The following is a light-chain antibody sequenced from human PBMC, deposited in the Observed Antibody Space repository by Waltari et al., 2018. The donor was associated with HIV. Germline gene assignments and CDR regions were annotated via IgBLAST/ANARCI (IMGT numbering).Light chain of an antibody. CDR3: NSYAGSNVWV. Sequence: QSALTQPPSASGSPGQSVTISCTGTSSDVGGYNYVSWYQQHPGKAPKLMIYEVSKRPSGVPDRFAGSKSDNTASLTVSGLQAEDEADYYGNSYAGSNVWVVGTGTKVTVV. CDR2: EVS. J-gene: IGLJ1*01. V-gene: IGLV2-8*01. CDR1: SSDVGGYNY.